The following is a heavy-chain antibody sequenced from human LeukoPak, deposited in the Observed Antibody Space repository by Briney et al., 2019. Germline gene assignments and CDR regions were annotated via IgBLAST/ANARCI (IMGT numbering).Heavy chain of an antibody. D-gene: IGHD2-15*01. CDR3: ARGGGYYPIDY. J-gene: IGHJ4*02. CDR2: LYSDGRT. CDR1: GFAFSSNW. V-gene: IGHV3-53*01. Sequence: GGSLRLSCAASGFAFSSNWMHWVRQAPGKGLEWVSVLYSDGRTYYADSVKGRFTISIDTSKNTLYLQVNSLRAEDTAVYYCARGGGYYPIDYWGQGTLVTVSS.